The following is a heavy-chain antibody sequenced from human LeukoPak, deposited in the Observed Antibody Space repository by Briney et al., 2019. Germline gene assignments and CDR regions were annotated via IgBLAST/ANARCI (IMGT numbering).Heavy chain of an antibody. Sequence: SETLSLTCTVSGGSISSSSYYWGWIRQPPGKGLEWIGSIYYSGSTYYNPSLKSRVTISVDTSKNQFSLKLSSVTAADTAVYYCARVAYHYGSGSSYMDVWGKGTTVTVSS. J-gene: IGHJ6*03. V-gene: IGHV4-39*07. CDR1: GGSISSSSYY. CDR3: ARVAYHYGSGSSYMDV. CDR2: IYYSGST. D-gene: IGHD3-10*01.